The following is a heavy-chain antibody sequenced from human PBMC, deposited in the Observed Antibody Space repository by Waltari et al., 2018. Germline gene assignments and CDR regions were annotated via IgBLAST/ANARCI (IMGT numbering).Heavy chain of an antibody. CDR1: GYDSSTYW. CDR3: ARTSTRDFYYMDV. CDR2: IDPSYSYT. J-gene: IGHJ6*03. V-gene: IGHV5-10-1*01. D-gene: IGHD1-1*01. Sequence: EVQLVQSGAEVKQPVESLRISCEGSGYDSSTYWITWVRHMPGKGLEWMGRIDPSYSYTNYSPSFRGPVTISVDRSISTAYIQWSGLRASDTAIYYCARTSTRDFYYMDVWGKGTTVTVSS.